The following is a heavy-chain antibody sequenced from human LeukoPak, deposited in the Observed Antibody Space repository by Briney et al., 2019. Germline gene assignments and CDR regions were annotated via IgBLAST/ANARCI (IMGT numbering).Heavy chain of an antibody. CDR3: ARVEATEAH. V-gene: IGHV4-34*01. J-gene: IGHJ4*02. Sequence: SETLSLTCAVYGGSFSGYYWSWIRQPPGKGLEWIGEINHSGSTNYNPSLKSRVTISVDTSKNQFSLKLSSVTAADTAVYYCARVEATEAHWGQGTLVTVSS. CDR2: INHSGST. D-gene: IGHD1-26*01. CDR1: GGSFSGYY.